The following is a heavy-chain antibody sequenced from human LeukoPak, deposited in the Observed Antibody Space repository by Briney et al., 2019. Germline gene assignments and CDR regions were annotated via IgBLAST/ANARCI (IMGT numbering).Heavy chain of an antibody. CDR1: GDSVSSDTAA. Sequence: SQTLSLTCAISGDSVSSDTAAWNWIRQSPSRGLEWLGRTYYRSKWYNNYAVSVKSRTTINPDTSKNQFSLQLNSVTPEDTAVYYCARGGDYGDYYFDYWGQGTLVTVSS. CDR2: TYYRSKWYN. CDR3: ARGGDYGDYYFDY. J-gene: IGHJ4*02. V-gene: IGHV6-1*01. D-gene: IGHD4-17*01.